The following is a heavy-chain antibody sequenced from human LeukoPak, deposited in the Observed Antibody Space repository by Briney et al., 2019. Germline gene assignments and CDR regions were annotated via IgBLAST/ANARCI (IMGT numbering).Heavy chain of an antibody. D-gene: IGHD1-7*01. J-gene: IGHJ5*02. V-gene: IGHV4-39*07. CDR1: GGSISSSSYY. CDR3: AGDLLAGTTMFDP. CDR2: IYYSGST. Sequence: SETLSLTCTVSGGSISSSSYYWGWIRQPPGKGLEWIGSIYYSGSTYYNPSLKSRVTMSVDTSKNQFSLKLSSVTAADTAVYYCAGDLLAGTTMFDPWGQGTLVTVSS.